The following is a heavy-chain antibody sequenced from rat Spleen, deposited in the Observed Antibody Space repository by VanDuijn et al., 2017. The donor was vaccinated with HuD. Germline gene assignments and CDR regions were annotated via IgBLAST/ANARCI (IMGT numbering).Heavy chain of an antibody. J-gene: IGHJ1*01. CDR3: SRQDNNYYYFDF. Sequence: EVQLVESGGGLVQPGRSLKLSCVASGFTFNNYWMTWIRQAPGKGLEWVASISPTGGSTHYRDSVKGRFTISRDNAKSTLYLQMNSLRSEDTATYFCSRQDNNYYYFDFWGPGTMVTVSS. V-gene: IGHV5-31*01. CDR1: GFTFNNYW. CDR2: ISPTGGST. D-gene: IGHD1-10*01.